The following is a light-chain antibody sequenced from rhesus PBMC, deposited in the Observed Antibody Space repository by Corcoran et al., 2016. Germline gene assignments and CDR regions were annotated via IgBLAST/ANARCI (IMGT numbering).Light chain of an antibody. Sequence: DIVMTQSPDSLAVSLGERVTINCKSSQSLLYSSNNKNYLAWYQQKPGQAPKLLIYWASTRESGVPTRFGGSGSGTDFTLTISGLQAEDVAVYYCQQYYSSPYSFGQGTKVEIK. CDR1: QSLLYSSNNKNY. CDR3: QQYYSSPYS. V-gene: IGKV4-1*01. CDR2: WAS. J-gene: IGKJ2*01.